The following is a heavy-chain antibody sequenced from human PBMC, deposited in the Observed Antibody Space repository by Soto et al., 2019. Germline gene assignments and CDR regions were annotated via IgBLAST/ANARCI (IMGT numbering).Heavy chain of an antibody. CDR3: ARGYGDYDSQAYHY. D-gene: IGHD4-17*01. V-gene: IGHV1-46*03. CDR1: GYTFTSYY. Sequence: QVQLVQSGAEVKKPGASVKVSCKASGYTFTSYYMHWVRQAPGQGLEWMGIINPSGGSTSYAQKFQGRVTMTRDTSTSTVYMELSSLGSEDTAVDDCARGYGDYDSQAYHYRCQGTLVTVSS. J-gene: IGHJ4*02. CDR2: INPSGGST.